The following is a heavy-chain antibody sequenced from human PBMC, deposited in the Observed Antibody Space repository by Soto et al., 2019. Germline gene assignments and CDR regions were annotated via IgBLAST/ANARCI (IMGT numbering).Heavy chain of an antibody. V-gene: IGHV1-3*01. D-gene: IGHD3-22*01. Sequence: ASVKVSCKASGYTFTSYAMHWVRQAPGQRLEWMGWINAGNGNTKYSQMFQGRVTITRDTSASTAYMELSSLRSEDTAVYYCASSYYYDSSGYSSLYCHYGMDVWGQGTTVTVSS. CDR1: GYTFTSYA. J-gene: IGHJ6*02. CDR3: ASSYYYDSSGYSSLYCHYGMDV. CDR2: INAGNGNT.